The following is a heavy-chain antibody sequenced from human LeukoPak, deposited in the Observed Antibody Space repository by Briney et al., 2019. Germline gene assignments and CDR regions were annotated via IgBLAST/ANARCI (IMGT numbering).Heavy chain of an antibody. V-gene: IGHV3-43*02. CDR2: IRGNGRTT. CDR1: GFTFGDYA. J-gene: IGHJ4*02. D-gene: IGHD6-19*01. Sequence: GGSLRLSCAASGFTFGDYAMHWVRQAPGKGLEWVSLIRGNGRTTSYAGSVKGRFTISRDNSKNSLYLQMSSLRGEDTAMYYCAKDAVAGTWLHYWGQGTLVTVSS. CDR3: AKDAVAGTWLHY.